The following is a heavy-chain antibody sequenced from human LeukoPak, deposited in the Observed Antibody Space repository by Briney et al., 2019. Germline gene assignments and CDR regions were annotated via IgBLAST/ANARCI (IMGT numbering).Heavy chain of an antibody. CDR2: INHSGST. CDR1: GGSFSGYY. D-gene: IGHD3-10*01. J-gene: IGHJ4*02. CDR3: ARRRGTMVRGVIIFPHYFDY. Sequence: SETLSLTCAVYGGSFSGYYWSWIRQPPGKGLEWIGEINHSGSTNYNPSLKSRVTISVDTSKNQFSLKLSSVTAADTAVYYCARRRGTMVRGVIIFPHYFDYWGQGTLVTVSS. V-gene: IGHV4-34*01.